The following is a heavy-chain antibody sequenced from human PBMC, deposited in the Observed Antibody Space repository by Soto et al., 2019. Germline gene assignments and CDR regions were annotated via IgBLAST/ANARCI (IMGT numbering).Heavy chain of an antibody. V-gene: IGHV3-48*01. J-gene: IGHJ6*02. CDR3: ARDEWYFDWLTNLSHYYYYGMDV. Sequence: GGSLRLSCAASGFTFSSYSMNWVRQAPGKGLEWVSYISSSSSTIYYADSVKGRFTISRDNAKNSLYLQMNSLRAEDTAVYYCARDEWYFDWLTNLSHYYYYGMDVWGQGTTVTVSS. CDR1: GFTFSSYS. CDR2: ISSSSSTI. D-gene: IGHD3-9*01.